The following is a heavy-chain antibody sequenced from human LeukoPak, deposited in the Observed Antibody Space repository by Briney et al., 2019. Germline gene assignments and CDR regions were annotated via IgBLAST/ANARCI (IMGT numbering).Heavy chain of an antibody. Sequence: SHTLSLTCTVSGPSVSSDDYYWSWIRQPPGKGLEWIRYIYYSGTTYYNPSLESRVTISVDTSKNQFSLKLSSVTAADTAVYYCAREAHDYGDYVGAFDIWGQGTTVTVSS. CDR2: IYYSGTT. J-gene: IGHJ3*02. CDR3: AREAHDYGDYVGAFDI. D-gene: IGHD4-17*01. V-gene: IGHV4-30-4*01. CDR1: GPSVSSDDYY.